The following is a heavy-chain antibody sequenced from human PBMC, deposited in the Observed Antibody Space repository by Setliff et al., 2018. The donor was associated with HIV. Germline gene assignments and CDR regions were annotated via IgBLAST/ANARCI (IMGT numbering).Heavy chain of an antibody. J-gene: IGHJ4*02. CDR3: AKDRSGSYRTFDY. Sequence: SETLSLTCTVSGGSISSGGYYWSWSRQYPGKGLEWIGNIYYSGSTYYNPSLTSRATISVDTSKNHFSLKLTSVTAADTAVYYCAKDRSGSYRTFDYWGPGILVTVSS. CDR2: IYYSGST. V-gene: IGHV4-31*03. D-gene: IGHD1-26*01. CDR1: GGSISSGGYY.